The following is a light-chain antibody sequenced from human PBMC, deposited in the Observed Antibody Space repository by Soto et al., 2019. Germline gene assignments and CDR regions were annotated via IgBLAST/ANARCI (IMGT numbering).Light chain of an antibody. V-gene: IGLV2-8*01. J-gene: IGLJ1*01. CDR1: SSDVGGYNY. CDR3: SSYAGSYTFV. Sequence: QSVLTQPPSASGSPGQSVTISCTGTSSDVGGYNYVSWYQQHPGKAPKLMIYEVSERPSGVPDRFSGSKSSNTASLTVSGLQAEDEADYYCSSYAGSYTFVFGIGTKVTVL. CDR2: EVS.